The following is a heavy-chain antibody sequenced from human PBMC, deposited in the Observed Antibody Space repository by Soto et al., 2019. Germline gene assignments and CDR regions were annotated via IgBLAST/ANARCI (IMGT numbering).Heavy chain of an antibody. V-gene: IGHV4-59*01. Sequence: SETLSLTCTVSGGSISSYYWRWIRQPPGKGLDWIVYIYYSGSTNYNPSLKSRVTISVDTSKNQFSLELSSVTAADTAVYYCAREIIATGYSYGLRVFDYWGQGTLVTVSS. CDR3: AREIIATGYSYGLRVFDY. CDR1: GGSISSYY. CDR2: IYYSGST. D-gene: IGHD5-18*01. J-gene: IGHJ4*02.